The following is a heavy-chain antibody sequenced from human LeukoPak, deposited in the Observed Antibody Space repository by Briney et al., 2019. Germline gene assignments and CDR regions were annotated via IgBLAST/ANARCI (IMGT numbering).Heavy chain of an antibody. V-gene: IGHV4-39*07. J-gene: IGHJ5*02. D-gene: IGHD3-16*02. Sequence: SETLSLTCTVSGGSISSSRYYWGWIRQPPGKGLEWIGSIYYSDNTYYNPSLESRVTMSLDTSKNQFSLKLSSVTAADTAVYYCARDENGYVWGSFRAWGQGTLVTVSS. CDR2: IYYSDNT. CDR3: ARDENGYVWGSFRA. CDR1: GGSISSSRYY.